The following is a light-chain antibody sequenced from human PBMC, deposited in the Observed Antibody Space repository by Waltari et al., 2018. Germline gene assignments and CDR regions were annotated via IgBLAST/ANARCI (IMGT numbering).Light chain of an antibody. Sequence: DIQMTQSPSSLSASVGDRVTITCRASQSISNYLNWYQQKPGKAPKLRIYTASSLQSGVPSRFSGSGSGTDFTLTISSLQPEDFATFYCQQSYSSPFTFGPGTKVDIK. CDR3: QQSYSSPFT. J-gene: IGKJ3*01. V-gene: IGKV1-39*01. CDR1: QSISNY. CDR2: TAS.